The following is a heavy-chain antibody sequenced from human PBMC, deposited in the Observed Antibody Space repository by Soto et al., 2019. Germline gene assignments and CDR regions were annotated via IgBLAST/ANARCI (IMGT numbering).Heavy chain of an antibody. CDR3: ASYRYCSSTSCYGYWFDP. CDR1: GGSISSGDYY. V-gene: IGHV4-30-4*01. CDR2: IYYSGST. D-gene: IGHD2-2*01. J-gene: IGHJ5*02. Sequence: NPSETLSLTCTVSGGSISSGDYYWSWIRQPPGKGLEWIGYIYYSGSTYYNPSLKSRVTISVDTSKNQFSLKLSSVTAADTAVYYCASYRYCSSTSCYGYWFDPWGQGTLVTVSS.